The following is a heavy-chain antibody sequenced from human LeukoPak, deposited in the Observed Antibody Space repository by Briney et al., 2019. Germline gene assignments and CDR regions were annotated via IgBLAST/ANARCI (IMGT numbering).Heavy chain of an antibody. Sequence: PGRSLRLSCAAPGLNFSSYAMNWFRQTPGKGLERVAVISSDGSNKFYADSVKGRFTVSRDNSKNTLFLLMNSLRTEDTAVYYCARDNDPDYSSSPGWFDPWGQGTLVTVSS. J-gene: IGHJ5*02. CDR3: ARDNDPDYSSSPGWFDP. CDR2: ISSDGSNK. D-gene: IGHD6-6*01. CDR1: GLNFSSYA. V-gene: IGHV3-30*01.